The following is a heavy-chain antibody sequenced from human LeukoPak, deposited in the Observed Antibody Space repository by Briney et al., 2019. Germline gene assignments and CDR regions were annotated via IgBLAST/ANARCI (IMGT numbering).Heavy chain of an antibody. CDR3: VRGSGWVDY. D-gene: IGHD6-19*01. V-gene: IGHV3-7*01. CDR1: GFIFSTYW. J-gene: IGHJ4*02. Sequence: GGSLGLSCAASGFIFSTYWMTWVRQAPGKGLEWVANINQDGSQKYYVDSVKGRFTISRDNARSSLYLQMNSLRVEDTAVYYCVRGSGWVDYWGQGTLVTVSS. CDR2: INQDGSQK.